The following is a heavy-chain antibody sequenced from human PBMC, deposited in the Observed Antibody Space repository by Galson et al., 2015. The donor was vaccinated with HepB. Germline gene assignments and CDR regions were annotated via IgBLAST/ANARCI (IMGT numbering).Heavy chain of an antibody. D-gene: IGHD2-2*01. CDR3: ARDWSGYCSPTSCQGYYFDY. Sequence: SLRLSCAASGFTFSGYSMNWVRQAPGEGLEWVSSISSSSSYIYYADSLKGRFTISRDNAKNSLYLQMNSLTAEDTAVYYCARDWSGYCSPTSCQGYYFDYWGQGTLVTVSS. CDR2: ISSSSSYI. V-gene: IGHV3-21*01. J-gene: IGHJ4*02. CDR1: GFTFSGYS.